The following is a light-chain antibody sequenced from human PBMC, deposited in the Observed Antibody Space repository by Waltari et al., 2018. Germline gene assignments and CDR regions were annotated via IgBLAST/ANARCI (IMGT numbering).Light chain of an antibody. CDR1: SLRTYY. Sequence: SSELTQDPAVSVALGQTVRITCQGDSLRTYYVSWFQQKPGQAPALAIYGKNNRPSGIPYRFSASTSGSTSSLTIIGAQAEDEADYYCHSRDSSGDVVIGGGTKLTVV. V-gene: IGLV3-19*01. CDR3: HSRDSSGDVV. CDR2: GKN. J-gene: IGLJ2*01.